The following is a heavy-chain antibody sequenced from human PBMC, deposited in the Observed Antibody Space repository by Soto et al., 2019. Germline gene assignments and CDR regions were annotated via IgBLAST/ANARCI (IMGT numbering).Heavy chain of an antibody. CDR1: GASVNSYY. CDR2: IFNSGTI. V-gene: IGHV4-59*02. J-gene: IGHJ6*02. CDR3: GRDLLATASARWYFYYGLDV. Sequence: SETLSLTCSVFGASVNSYYWSWIRQSPGRGLEWMGHIFNSGTIHYNPSLKSRVTMSVDSSKNQVSLKMNSVTAADTAIYYCGRDLLATASARWYFYYGLDVWGQGTAVTVSS. D-gene: IGHD3-3*02.